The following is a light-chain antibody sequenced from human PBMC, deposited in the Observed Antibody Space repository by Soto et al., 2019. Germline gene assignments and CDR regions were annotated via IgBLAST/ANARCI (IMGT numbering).Light chain of an antibody. CDR3: PQDYPIT. CDR1: RIFSSSY. Sequence: EDVVTQSPATLSLSPGERATLSCRASRIFSSSYLGWYQQRPAQAPRLLIYGASSRATGIPDRFSGSGSGTDFTLTISRLEPEDFAVYYCPQDYPITFGQGTRLEIK. J-gene: IGKJ5*01. V-gene: IGKV3-20*01. CDR2: GAS.